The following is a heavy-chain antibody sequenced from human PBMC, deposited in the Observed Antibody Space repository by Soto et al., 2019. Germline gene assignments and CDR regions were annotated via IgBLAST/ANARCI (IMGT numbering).Heavy chain of an antibody. D-gene: IGHD1-20*01. CDR2: VYSSWAT. CDR3: TKGPNWNYYYYGVDV. Sequence: PSETLSLTCTVSGDSVSNYYWSGIRQPAGRGLEWIGRVYSSWATNYNPSLNGRVTMSVDTSRNQFSLRLSSVTAADTAIYYCTKGPNWNYYYYGVDVWGQGTAVPVSS. J-gene: IGHJ6*02. V-gene: IGHV4-4*07. CDR1: GDSVSNYY.